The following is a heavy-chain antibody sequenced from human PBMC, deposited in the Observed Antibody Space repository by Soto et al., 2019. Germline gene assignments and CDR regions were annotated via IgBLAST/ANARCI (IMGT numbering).Heavy chain of an antibody. V-gene: IGHV4-39*01. D-gene: IGHD6-19*01. Sequence: QPPGKGLEWIVSIYYSGSTYYNPSLKSRVNISVDTSKNQFSLQLSSVTAAGTAVYHCASMRLRITVGGPGNWFDPWGQGTLVTVSS. J-gene: IGHJ5*02. CDR3: ASMRLRITVGGPGNWFDP. CDR2: IYYSGST.